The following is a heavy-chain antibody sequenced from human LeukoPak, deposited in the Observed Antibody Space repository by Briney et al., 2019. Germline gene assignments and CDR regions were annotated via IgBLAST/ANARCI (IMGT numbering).Heavy chain of an antibody. D-gene: IGHD6-13*01. V-gene: IGHV3-23*01. J-gene: IGHJ4*02. CDR3: ATAKQARRYFDY. Sequence: PRGSLRLSCAGSGFTFSSNCLSWVRQAPGKGLEWVSAINPSGGNTYYADSVRGRFTISRDNSKNTLYLQMNTLRAEDTAVYYCATAKQARRYFDYWGQGTLVTVSS. CDR1: GFTFSSNC. CDR2: INPSGGNT.